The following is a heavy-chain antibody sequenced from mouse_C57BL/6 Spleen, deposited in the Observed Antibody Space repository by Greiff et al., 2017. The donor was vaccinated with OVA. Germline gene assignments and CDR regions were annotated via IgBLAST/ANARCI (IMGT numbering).Heavy chain of an antibody. CDR2: IDPETGGT. Sequence: VQLQQSGAELVRPGASVTLSCKASGYTFTDYEMHWVKQTPVHGLEWIGAIDPETGGTAYNQKFKGKAILTADKSSSTAYMELRSLTSEDSAVYYCTRDGTVHFGYWGPGTTLTVSS. D-gene: IGHD1-1*01. J-gene: IGHJ2*01. CDR1: GYTFTDYE. V-gene: IGHV1-15*01. CDR3: TRDGTVHFGY.